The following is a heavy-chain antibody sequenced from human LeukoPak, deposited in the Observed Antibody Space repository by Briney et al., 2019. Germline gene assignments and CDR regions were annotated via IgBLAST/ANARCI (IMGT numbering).Heavy chain of an antibody. Sequence: PGGSLRLSCAASGFTVSSNYMSWVRQAPGKGLEWVSAISGSGGSTYYADSVKGRFTISRDNSKNTLYLQMNSLRAEDTAVYYCAKVGAVAGPKTDAFDIWGQGTMVTVSS. V-gene: IGHV3-23*01. D-gene: IGHD6-19*01. CDR2: ISGSGGST. J-gene: IGHJ3*02. CDR3: AKVGAVAGPKTDAFDI. CDR1: GFTVSSNY.